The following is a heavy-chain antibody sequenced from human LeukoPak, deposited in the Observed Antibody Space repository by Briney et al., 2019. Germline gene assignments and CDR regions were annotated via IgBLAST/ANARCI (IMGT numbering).Heavy chain of an antibody. V-gene: IGHV3-30*18. J-gene: IGHJ4*02. D-gene: IGHD1-26*01. Sequence: PGGSLRLSCAASGFTFSSYGMHWVRQAPGKGLEWVAVISYDGSNKYYADSVKGRFTISRDNSKNTLYLQMNSLRAEDTAVYYCAKVGGFGGSYYPFDYWGQGTLVTVSS. CDR2: ISYDGSNK. CDR1: GFTFSSYG. CDR3: AKVGGFGGSYYPFDY.